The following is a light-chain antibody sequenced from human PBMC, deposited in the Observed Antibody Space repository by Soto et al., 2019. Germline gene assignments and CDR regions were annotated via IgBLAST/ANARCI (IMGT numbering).Light chain of an antibody. CDR1: SSDVGAYDF. CDR2: DVS. V-gene: IGLV2-11*01. Sequence: QSALTQPRSVSGSLGQSVTISCTGTSSDVGAYDFVSWYQQNPGKAPKLMIYDVSKRPSGVPDRFSGSKSGNTASLTISGLQAEDEADYYCCSYAGSYTYVFGTGTKLTVL. CDR3: CSYAGSYTYV. J-gene: IGLJ1*01.